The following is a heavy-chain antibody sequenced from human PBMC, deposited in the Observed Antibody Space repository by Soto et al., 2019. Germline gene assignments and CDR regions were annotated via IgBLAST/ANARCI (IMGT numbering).Heavy chain of an antibody. J-gene: IGHJ3*02. CDR3: SREYVSGYYYGYVEAFDI. V-gene: IGHV4-30-4*08. D-gene: IGHD3-22*01. Sequence: LQPLSVRWTVSGGSISSVGDYCIWIRKPPGKGLEWIGYIYYSGSTYYNSPLKRRVTISVDTSKNQCSLKLSSVTAADTAVYYYSREYVSGYYYGYVEAFDIWAEGTMVTVSS. CDR2: IYYSGST. CDR1: GGSISSVGDY.